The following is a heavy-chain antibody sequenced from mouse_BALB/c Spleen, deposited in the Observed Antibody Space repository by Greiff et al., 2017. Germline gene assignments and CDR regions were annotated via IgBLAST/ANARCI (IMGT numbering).Heavy chain of an antibody. J-gene: IGHJ4*01. CDR3: ARDPNFYYAMDY. V-gene: IGHV2-9*02. Sequence: VTLMESGPGLVAPSQSLSITCPVSGFSFTSYGVHWVRQPPGKGLEWLGVIWAGGSTNYNSALMSRLSISKDNSKSQVFLKMNSLQTDDTAMYYCARDPNFYYAMDYWGEGTSVTVSS. D-gene: IGHD4-1*01. CDR1: GFSFTSYG. CDR2: IWAGGST.